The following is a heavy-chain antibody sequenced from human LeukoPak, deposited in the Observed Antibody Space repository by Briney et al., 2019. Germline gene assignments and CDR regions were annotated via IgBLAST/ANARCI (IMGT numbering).Heavy chain of an antibody. Sequence: GGFLRLSCAASGFTFSSCAMTWVRQAPGKGLEWVSSISGSGGSTYYADSVKGRFTISRDNSKNTLYLQMNSLRAEDTAVYYCAELGITMIGGVWGKGTTVTISS. J-gene: IGHJ6*04. D-gene: IGHD3-10*02. V-gene: IGHV3-23*01. CDR3: AELGITMIGGV. CDR1: GFTFSSCA. CDR2: ISGSGGST.